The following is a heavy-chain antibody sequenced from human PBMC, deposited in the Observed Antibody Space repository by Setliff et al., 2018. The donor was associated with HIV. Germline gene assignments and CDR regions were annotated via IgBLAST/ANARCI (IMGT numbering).Heavy chain of an antibody. D-gene: IGHD2-8*02. Sequence: PSETLSLTCAVYGGSFTAYQWTWLRQSPGKGLEWIGEMYPSGSTYYNSSLKSRVTISVDTSKNQVSLKLTSVTAADTALYYCARATRIIPLVVPGASDYWGQGTLVTVSS. V-gene: IGHV4-34*01. CDR3: ARATRIIPLVVPGASDY. CDR1: GGSFTAYQ. CDR2: MYPSGST. J-gene: IGHJ4*02.